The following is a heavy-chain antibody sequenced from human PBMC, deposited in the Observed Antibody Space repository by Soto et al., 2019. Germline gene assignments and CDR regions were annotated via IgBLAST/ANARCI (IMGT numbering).Heavy chain of an antibody. J-gene: IGHJ4*02. CDR2: IYYSGST. Sequence: SETLSLTCTVSGGSISSSSYYWGWIRQPPGKGLEWIGSIYYSGSTYYNPSLKSRVTISVDTSKNQFSLKLSSVTAADTAVYYCARIEWFGEFDFYFWGQGTLVTVS. V-gene: IGHV4-39*01. CDR1: GGSISSSSYY. CDR3: ARIEWFGEFDFYF. D-gene: IGHD3-10*01.